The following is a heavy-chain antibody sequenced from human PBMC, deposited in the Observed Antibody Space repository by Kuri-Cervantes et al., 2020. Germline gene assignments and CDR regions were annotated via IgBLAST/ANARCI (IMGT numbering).Heavy chain of an antibody. J-gene: IGHJ4*02. V-gene: IGHV3-9*01. Sequence: SLKISCAASGFTFDDYAMHWVRQVPGKGLEWASGISWNSGIIGYADSVKGRFTISRDNAKNFLYLQISSLRAEDTAVYYCARDLSWGYYDSSGYYSWGQGTLVTVSS. D-gene: IGHD3-22*01. CDR2: ISWNSGII. CDR3: ARDLSWGYYDSSGYYS. CDR1: GFTFDDYA.